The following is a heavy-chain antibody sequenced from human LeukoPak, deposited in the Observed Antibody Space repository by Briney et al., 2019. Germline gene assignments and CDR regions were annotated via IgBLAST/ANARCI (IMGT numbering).Heavy chain of an antibody. CDR2: IYYSGST. CDR3: ARFYPPTHPFDP. V-gene: IGHV4-30-4*08. J-gene: IGHJ5*02. CDR1: GGSISSGDYC. Sequence: SETLSLTCTVSGGSISSGDYCWSWIRQPPGKGLEWIGYIYYSGSTYYNPSLKSRVTISVDTSKNQFSLKLSSVTAADTAVYYCARFYPPTHPFDPWGQGTLVTVSS.